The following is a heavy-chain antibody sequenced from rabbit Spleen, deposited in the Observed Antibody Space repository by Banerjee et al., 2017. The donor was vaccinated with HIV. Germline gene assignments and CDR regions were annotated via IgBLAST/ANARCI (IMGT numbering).Heavy chain of an antibody. CDR3: ARDFASNKGFYFTL. CDR1: GIDFSSSYY. J-gene: IGHJ4*01. CDR2: IYTSGLNT. Sequence: QSLEESGGDLVKPGASLTLTCTASGIDFSSSYYMCWVRQAPGKGLEWIACIYTSGLNTYYATWAKGRFTISKTSSTTVTLQMTSLTAADTATYFCARDFASNKGFYFTLWGPDTLVTVS. V-gene: IGHV1S40*01. D-gene: IGHD1-1*01.